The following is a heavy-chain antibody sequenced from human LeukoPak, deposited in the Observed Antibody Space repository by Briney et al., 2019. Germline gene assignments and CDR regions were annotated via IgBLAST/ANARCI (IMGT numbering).Heavy chain of an antibody. Sequence: ASVKVSCKASGGTFSSYAISWVRQAPGQGLEWMGGIIPIFGTANYAQKFQGRVTITADESTSTAYMELSSLRSEDTAVYYCARDLSEGGSGWYDYWGQGTLVTVSS. V-gene: IGHV1-69*13. D-gene: IGHD6-19*01. J-gene: IGHJ4*02. CDR3: ARDLSEGGSGWYDY. CDR1: GGTFSSYA. CDR2: IIPIFGTA.